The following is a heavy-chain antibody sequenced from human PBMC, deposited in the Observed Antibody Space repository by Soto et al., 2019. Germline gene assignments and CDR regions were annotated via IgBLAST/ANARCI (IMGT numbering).Heavy chain of an antibody. CDR2: ISVYKGNT. J-gene: IGHJ4*02. D-gene: IGHD6-13*01. Sequence: ASVKVSCKASDYTFTSYGIIWVRQAPGPGLEWIGWISVYKGNTNHAQKVRGRVTMTPDISTTTAYMEMRSLRSDDTAVYYCARSGSSWNLREFDYWGQGTLVTVSS. CDR3: ARSGSSWNLREFDY. V-gene: IGHV1-18*01. CDR1: DYTFTSYG.